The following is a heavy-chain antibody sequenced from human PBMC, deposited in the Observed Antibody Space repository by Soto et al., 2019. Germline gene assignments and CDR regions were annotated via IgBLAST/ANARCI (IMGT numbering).Heavy chain of an antibody. V-gene: IGHV3-30*18. CDR1: GFIFSDFG. D-gene: IGHD5-18*01. CDR3: VKGDLDTAVVNSPDAFDF. Sequence: GGSLRLSCEASGFIFSDFGMHWVRQAPGKGLEWVAVISYDGNNKYYAQSVKGRFTISRDNSKNTLFLKMDSLRPDDTAVYHCVKGDLDTAVVNSPDAFDFWGQGTMVTVSS. CDR2: ISYDGNNK. J-gene: IGHJ3*01.